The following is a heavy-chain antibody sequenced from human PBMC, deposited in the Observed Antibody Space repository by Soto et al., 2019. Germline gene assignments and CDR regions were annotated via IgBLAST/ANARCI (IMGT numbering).Heavy chain of an antibody. V-gene: IGHV1-18*01. CDR2: ISAYNGNT. CDR1: GYTFTSYG. J-gene: IGHJ6*02. D-gene: IGHD6-13*01. CDR3: ARDLLYSSSWTIYYYYYGMDV. Sequence: QVQLVQSGAEVKKPGASVKVSCKASGYTFTSYGISWVRQAPGQGLEWMGWISAYNGNTNYAQKLQGRVTMTTDTSTSTAYMELRSLRSDDTAVYYCARDLLYSSSWTIYYYYYGMDVWGQGTTVTVSS.